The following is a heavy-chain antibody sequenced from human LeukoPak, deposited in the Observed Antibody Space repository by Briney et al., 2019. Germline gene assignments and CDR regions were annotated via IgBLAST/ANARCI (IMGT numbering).Heavy chain of an antibody. D-gene: IGHD5-12*01. Sequence: ASAKDSCKASGYTFTNYALHWVRQAPGQRLEWMGWINTGNGNTKYSQKFQGRVTITRATSASTAYMELSSLRSEDTAVYYCARVGYSGYDSRPVFNYWGQGTLVTVSS. V-gene: IGHV1-3*04. CDR3: ARVGYSGYDSRPVFNY. CDR2: INTGNGNT. J-gene: IGHJ4*02. CDR1: GYTFTNYA.